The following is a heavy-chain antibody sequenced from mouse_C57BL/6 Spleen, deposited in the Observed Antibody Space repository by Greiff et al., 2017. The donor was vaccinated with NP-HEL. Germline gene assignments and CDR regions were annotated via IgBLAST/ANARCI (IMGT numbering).Heavy chain of an antibody. Sequence: QVQLQQSGAELVKPGASVKLSCKASGYTFTEYTIHWVKQRSGQGLEWIGWFYPGSGSIKYNEKFKDKATLTADKSSSTVSMELSRLTSEDSAVYFCARHAEWGYGYDPYYAMDYWGQGTSVTVSS. J-gene: IGHJ4*01. CDR1: GYTFTEYT. CDR3: ARHAEWGYGYDPYYAMDY. V-gene: IGHV1-62-2*01. D-gene: IGHD2-2*01. CDR2: FYPGSGSI.